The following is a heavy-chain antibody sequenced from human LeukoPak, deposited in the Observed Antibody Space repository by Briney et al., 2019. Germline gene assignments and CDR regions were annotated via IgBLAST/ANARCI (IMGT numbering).Heavy chain of an antibody. Sequence: SETLSLTCAVSGDSVSSAGPSWSWIRQPPGKGLEWIGYIYHSGSPYYNPSLKSRVAISVDRSKNQFSLRLGSVTAADTAVYYCARGYYNSSGYLVDYWGQGALVTVSS. CDR2: IYHSGSP. D-gene: IGHD3-22*01. J-gene: IGHJ4*02. CDR3: ARGYYNSSGYLVDY. V-gene: IGHV4-30-2*01. CDR1: GDSVSSAGPS.